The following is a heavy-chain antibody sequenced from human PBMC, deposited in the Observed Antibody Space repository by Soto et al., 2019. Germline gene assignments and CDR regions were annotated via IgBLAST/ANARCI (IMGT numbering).Heavy chain of an antibody. D-gene: IGHD3-3*01. V-gene: IGHV4-34*01. Sequence: PGTLSFTCAFLVGSFAGYYWTWTRPPPGKGLEWIGEVNHSGSTNYNPSLKSRVTISVDTSQNQFSLKLSSVTAADTAVYYCASGLFNYDSCSGYPGPHYYYLDVWGKGTPVTVSS. J-gene: IGHJ6*03. CDR1: VGSFAGYY. CDR3: ASGLFNYDSCSGYPGPHYYYLDV. CDR2: VNHSGST.